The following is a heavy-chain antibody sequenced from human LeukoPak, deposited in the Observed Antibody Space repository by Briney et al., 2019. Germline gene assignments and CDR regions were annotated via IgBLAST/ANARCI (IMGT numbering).Heavy chain of an antibody. CDR1: GFTFSSYA. Sequence: GGSLRLSCAASGFTFSSYAMNWVRQAPGKGLEWVSSINNSGGRTYYADSVKGRFTISRDNSKNTLYLQMNSLKTEDTAVYYCTTEPPMDFFVVLPAWGQGTLVTVSS. CDR2: INNSGGRT. J-gene: IGHJ5*02. D-gene: IGHD2-2*01. CDR3: TTEPPMDFFVVLPA. V-gene: IGHV3-23*01.